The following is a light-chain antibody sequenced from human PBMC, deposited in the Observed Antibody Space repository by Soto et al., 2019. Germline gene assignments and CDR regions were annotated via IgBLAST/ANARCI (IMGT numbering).Light chain of an antibody. J-gene: IGKJ5*01. CDR2: GGT. CDR1: RSVGTN. CDR3: QHYNKWPQ. V-gene: IGKV3-15*01. Sequence: EIMMTQSPATLSMSPGERATLSCRASRSVGTNLAWYQQKPGQAPRLLIYGGTIRATDVPARLSGSGSGTDFNLTISSMQSEDFAVFYCQHYNKWPQFGQGTRLEIK.